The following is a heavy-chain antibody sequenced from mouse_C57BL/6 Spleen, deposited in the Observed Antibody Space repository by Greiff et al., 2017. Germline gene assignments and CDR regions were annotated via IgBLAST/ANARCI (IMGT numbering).Heavy chain of an antibody. Sequence: EVQGVESGGGLVKPGGSLKLSCAASGFTFSSYAMSWVRQTPEKRLEWVATISDGGSYTYYPDNVKGRFTISRDNAKNNLYLQMSHLKSEDTAMYYCARASYYGSSYDYYAMDYWGQGTSVTVSS. V-gene: IGHV5-4*01. CDR1: GFTFSSYA. CDR3: ARASYYGSSYDYYAMDY. J-gene: IGHJ4*01. CDR2: ISDGGSYT. D-gene: IGHD1-1*01.